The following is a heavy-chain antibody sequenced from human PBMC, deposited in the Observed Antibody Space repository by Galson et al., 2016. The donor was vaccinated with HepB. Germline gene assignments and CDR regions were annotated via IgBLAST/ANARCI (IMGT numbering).Heavy chain of an antibody. CDR2: VYHSGSA. V-gene: IGHV4-4*02. D-gene: IGHD6-13*01. J-gene: IGHJ4*02. Sequence: ETLSLTCAVSGGSISSGNWWTWVRQSPGKGLEWIGEVYHSGSANYNPSLKSRVTMSVDKSKNNFSLNLNSVTAADTAVYYCARVPPATWYGYFDSWGPGTLVTVSS. CDR3: ARVPPATWYGYFDS. CDR1: GGSISSGNW.